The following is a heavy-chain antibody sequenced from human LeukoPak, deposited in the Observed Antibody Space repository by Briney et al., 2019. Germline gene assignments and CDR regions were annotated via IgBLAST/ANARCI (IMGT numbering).Heavy chain of an antibody. J-gene: IGHJ4*02. CDR1: GFTVSSNY. CDR2: IYSGGST. D-gene: IGHD6-13*01. CDR3: ATPGGYSSSWYRSYFDY. V-gene: IGHV3-53*01. Sequence: GGSLRLSCAASGFTVSSNYMSWVRQAPGKGLEWVSVIYSGGSTYYADSVKGRFTISRDSSKNTLYLQMNSLRAEDTAVYYCATPGGYSSSWYRSYFDYWGQGTLVTVSS.